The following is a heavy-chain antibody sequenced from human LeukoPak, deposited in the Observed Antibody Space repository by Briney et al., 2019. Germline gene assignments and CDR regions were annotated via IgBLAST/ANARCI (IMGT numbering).Heavy chain of an antibody. CDR3: AKDGGRQTVVEGNWFDP. V-gene: IGHV3-23*01. Sequence: GGSVTLSCAASGFTFSKSAMSWVRQAPGMGLEGVSAVTGSGSSTFYADSVKGRFTISRDNSKNTLYLQMNSLRAEDTAVYYCAKDGGRQTVVEGNWFDPWGQGTLVTVSS. CDR1: GFTFSKSA. J-gene: IGHJ5*02. CDR2: VTGSGSST. D-gene: IGHD4-23*01.